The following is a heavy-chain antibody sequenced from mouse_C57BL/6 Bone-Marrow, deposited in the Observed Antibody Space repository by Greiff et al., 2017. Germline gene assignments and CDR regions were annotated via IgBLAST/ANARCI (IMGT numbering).Heavy chain of an antibody. J-gene: IGHJ4*01. CDR3: AIRPYDDSSDEEGMDD. CDR2: LWTGGGT. CDR1: GFSLTSYA. V-gene: IGHV2-9-1*01. D-gene: IGHD1-1*01. Sequence: VQLLESVPGLVPPSQSLSITCTVSGFSLTSYAISWVRQPPGKGLEWLGVLWTGGGTNYNSALKSRLSISKDNSKSQVFLKMNSLQTDDTASYYCAIRPYDDSSDEEGMDDWGQGTSVTVSS.